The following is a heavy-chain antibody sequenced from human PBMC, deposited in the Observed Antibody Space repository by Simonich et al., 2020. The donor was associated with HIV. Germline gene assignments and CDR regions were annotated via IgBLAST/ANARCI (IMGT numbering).Heavy chain of an antibody. J-gene: IGHJ6*04. CDR1: GFTFSSYS. D-gene: IGHD2-2*01. CDR3: ARDCSSTSCYAGRGT. V-gene: IGHV3-48*01. CDR2: ISSSSSTI. Sequence: GGSLRITCAASGFTFSSYSMNWVRQDQGKGLEWVSYISSSSSTIYYADSVKGRFTISRDNAKNSLYLQMNSLRAEDTAVYYCARDCSSTSCYAGRGTWGKGTTVTVSS.